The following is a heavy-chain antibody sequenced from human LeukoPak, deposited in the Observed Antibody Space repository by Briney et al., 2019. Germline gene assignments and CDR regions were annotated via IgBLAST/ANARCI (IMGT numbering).Heavy chain of an antibody. CDR3: ARGRSRGMATITAYYYYHYGMDV. D-gene: IGHD5-24*01. CDR1: GGTFSSYA. Sequence: SVKVSCKASGGTFSSYAISCVRQAPGQGLEWMGRIIPIFGIANYAQKFQGRVTITADKSTSTAYMELSSLRSEDTAVYYCARGRSRGMATITAYYYYHYGMDVWGQGTTVTVSS. J-gene: IGHJ6*02. CDR2: IIPIFGIA. V-gene: IGHV1-69*04.